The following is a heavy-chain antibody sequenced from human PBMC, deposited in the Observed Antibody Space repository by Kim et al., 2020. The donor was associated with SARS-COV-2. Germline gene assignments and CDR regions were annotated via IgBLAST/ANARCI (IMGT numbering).Heavy chain of an antibody. D-gene: IGHD3-10*01. V-gene: IGHV3-74*01. CDR1: GFTFETYW. Sequence: GGSLRLSCAASGFTFETYWMLWVRQAPGEGLVWVSRINIDGTTTTYADSVKGRFTVSRDNARDTLYLQMNSLRTEDTAVYYCAGVRSESYSPLYYYGMDVCGQGTAVTVSS. CDR3: AGVRSESYSPLYYYGMDV. J-gene: IGHJ6*02. CDR2: INIDGTTT.